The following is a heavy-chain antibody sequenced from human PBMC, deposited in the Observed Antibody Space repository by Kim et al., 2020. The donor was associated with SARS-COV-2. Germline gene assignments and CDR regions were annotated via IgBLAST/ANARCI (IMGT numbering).Heavy chain of an antibody. Sequence: NTNYSQKFQGGVPITRDTAASTAYMELSSLRSEDTAVYYCARATGYGMDVWGQGTTVTVSS. CDR2: NT. V-gene: IGHV1-3*01. D-gene: IGHD4-17*01. J-gene: IGHJ6*02. CDR3: ARATGYGMDV.